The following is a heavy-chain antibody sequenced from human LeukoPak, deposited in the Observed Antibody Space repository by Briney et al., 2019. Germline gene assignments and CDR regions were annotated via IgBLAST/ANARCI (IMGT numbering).Heavy chain of an antibody. Sequence: SETLSLTCTVSGVSISNYYWSYTRQLPGKGLEWIGYIFYSGSTNYNPTLKSRATISLDMSRNQFSLNLTSVTAADTAVYFCARGGSVGATTAFDIWGQGTIVAVSS. CDR1: GVSISNYY. J-gene: IGHJ3*02. CDR3: ARGGSVGATTAFDI. D-gene: IGHD1-26*01. CDR2: IFYSGST. V-gene: IGHV4-59*01.